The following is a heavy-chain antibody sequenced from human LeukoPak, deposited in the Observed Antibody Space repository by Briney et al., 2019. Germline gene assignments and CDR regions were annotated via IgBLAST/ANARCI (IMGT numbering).Heavy chain of an antibody. V-gene: IGHV3-7*01. J-gene: IGHJ4*02. D-gene: IGHD2-15*01. CDR1: GFTFSRYW. CDR2: IKQDGSVI. CDR3: ARIGYTSSSNDY. Sequence: GGSLRLSCAASGFTFSRYWMSWVRQAPGKGLEWVANIKQDGSVIYYVDSVKGRFTISRDNAKNSLSLQMNSLRVEDTAVYYCARIGYTSSSNDYWGQGTLATVSS.